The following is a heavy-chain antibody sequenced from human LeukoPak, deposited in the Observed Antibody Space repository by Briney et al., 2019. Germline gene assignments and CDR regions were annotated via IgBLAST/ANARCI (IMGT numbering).Heavy chain of an antibody. V-gene: IGHV1-2*02. D-gene: IGHD6-13*01. CDR1: GYTFTGYY. CDR3: ARDAAVQQLGYYYYYMDV. CDR2: IEPNSGDT. Sequence: GASVKVSCKASGYTFTGYYMHWVRQAPGQGLEWMGWIEPNSGDTNYPEKFQGRITMTRDTSISTAYMELSSLRSEDTAVYYCARDAAVQQLGYYYYYMDVWGKGTTVTVSS. J-gene: IGHJ6*03.